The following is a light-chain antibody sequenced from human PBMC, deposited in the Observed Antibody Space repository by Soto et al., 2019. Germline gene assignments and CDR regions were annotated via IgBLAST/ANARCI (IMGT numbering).Light chain of an antibody. J-gene: IGLJ3*02. CDR1: NSNIGSHT. CDR2: SDD. Sequence: QSVLTQPASASGTPGQRLTIPCSGSNSNIGSHTVNWYQHVAGTAPKLLIYSDDERPSGVADRFSGSKSGTSASLAISGLLAEDEADYFCAAWDDSLNGRVFGGGTKLTVL. V-gene: IGLV1-44*01. CDR3: AAWDDSLNGRV.